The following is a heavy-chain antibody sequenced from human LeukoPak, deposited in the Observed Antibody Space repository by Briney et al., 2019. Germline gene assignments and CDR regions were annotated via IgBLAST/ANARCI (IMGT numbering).Heavy chain of an antibody. CDR3: AKGSGSSCYSPCDY. J-gene: IGHJ4*02. V-gene: IGHV3-23*01. CDR1: GFTFSSYA. D-gene: IGHD2-15*01. Sequence: PGGSLRLSCAASGFTFSSYAMSWVRQAPGKGLEWVSTISNSGGSTYSADSVKGRFTISRDNSKNTLHLQMTSLRAEDTAVYYCAKGSGSSCYSPCDYWGQGILVTVSS. CDR2: ISNSGGST.